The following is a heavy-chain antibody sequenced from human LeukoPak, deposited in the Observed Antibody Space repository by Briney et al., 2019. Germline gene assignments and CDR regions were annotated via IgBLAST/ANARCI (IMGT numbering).Heavy chain of an antibody. V-gene: IGHV4-39*02. Sequence: SETLSLTCTVSGVSISSSNSYWGWIRQPPGRGLEWIGSIYYSGNTYYNASLKSQVSISIDTSKNQFSLRLTSVTAADTAVYYCARDFIAAAGINWFDPWGQGTLVTVSS. CDR3: ARDFIAAAGINWFDP. J-gene: IGHJ5*02. CDR2: IYYSGNT. CDR1: GVSISSSNSY. D-gene: IGHD6-13*01.